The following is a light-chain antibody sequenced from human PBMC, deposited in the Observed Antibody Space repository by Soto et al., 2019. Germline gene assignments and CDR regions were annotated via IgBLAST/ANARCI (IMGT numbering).Light chain of an antibody. Sequence: QSALTQPASVSGSPGQSITISCTGTNSDVGGYNFVSWYQQHPGKAPKLMIYDVSNRPSGVSNRFAGSKSDNTASLTISGLQAEDEADYYCNSYTSSSTLVFGGGTKVTVL. J-gene: IGLJ2*01. CDR3: NSYTSSSTLV. V-gene: IGLV2-14*01. CDR2: DVS. CDR1: NSDVGGYNF.